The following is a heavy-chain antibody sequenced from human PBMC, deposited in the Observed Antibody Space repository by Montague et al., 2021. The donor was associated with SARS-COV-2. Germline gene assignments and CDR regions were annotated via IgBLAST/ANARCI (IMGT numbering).Heavy chain of an antibody. CDR1: GGSITSSSYY. D-gene: IGHD1-26*01. Sequence: SETLSLTCTVSGGSITSSSYYWGWIRQPPGKGLEWIGSIYYSGSTYYNPSLKSRVTISVDTSKNQFSLKLGSVTAADTAVYYCARLAPDSGSPNGYYYNGMDVWGQGTTVTVSS. CDR2: IYYSGST. J-gene: IGHJ6*02. V-gene: IGHV4-39*01. CDR3: ARLAPDSGSPNGYYYNGMDV.